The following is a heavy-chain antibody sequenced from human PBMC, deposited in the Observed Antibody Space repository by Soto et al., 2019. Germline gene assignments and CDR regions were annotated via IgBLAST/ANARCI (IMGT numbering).Heavy chain of an antibody. Sequence: PSETLSLTCTVSGGSISSSSYYWGWIRQPPGKGLEWIGSIYYSGSTYYNPSLKSRVTISVDTSKNQFSLKLSSVTAADTAVYYCARQIEVAGRPYYFDYWGQGTLVTVSS. D-gene: IGHD6-19*01. J-gene: IGHJ4*02. V-gene: IGHV4-39*01. CDR3: ARQIEVAGRPYYFDY. CDR1: GGSISSSSYY. CDR2: IYYSGST.